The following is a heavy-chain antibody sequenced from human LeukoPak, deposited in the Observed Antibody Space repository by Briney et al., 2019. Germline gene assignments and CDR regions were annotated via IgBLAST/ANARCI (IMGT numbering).Heavy chain of an antibody. J-gene: IGHJ6*02. CDR2: IWYDGSNK. CDR3: ARTPGRGYSYGYGVNYYYGMDV. CDR1: GFTVSSNY. V-gene: IGHV3-33*08. Sequence: GGSLRLSCAASGFTVSSNYMSWVRQAPGKGLEWVAVIWYDGSNKYYADSVKGRFTISRDNSKNTLYLQMNSLRAEDTAVYYCARTPGRGYSYGYGVNYYYGMDVWGQGTTVTVSS. D-gene: IGHD5-18*01.